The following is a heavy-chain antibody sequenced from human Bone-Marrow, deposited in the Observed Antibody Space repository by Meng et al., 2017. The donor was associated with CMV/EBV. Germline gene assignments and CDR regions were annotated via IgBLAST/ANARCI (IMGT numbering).Heavy chain of an antibody. CDR3: ATDGAPLWLAYCDGDCSALDH. CDR1: GFTFSNAW. J-gene: IGHJ4*02. V-gene: IGHV3-15*05. D-gene: IGHD2-21*01. CDR2: IKSQTDGGTT. Sequence: GESLKISCAASGFTFSNAWMSWVRQAPGKGLEWVGRIKSQTDGGTTDYAAPVKGRFSISRDDSKTTVFLQLNSLKLDDTGIYYCATDGAPLWLAYCDGDCSALDHWGQGTPVTVSS.